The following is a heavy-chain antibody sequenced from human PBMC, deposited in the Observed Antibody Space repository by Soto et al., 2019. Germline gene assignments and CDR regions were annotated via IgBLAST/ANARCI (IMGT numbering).Heavy chain of an antibody. Sequence: QVQLVESGGSVVQPGRSLRLSCAASGFTFRTYGMHWVRQAPGKGLEWVAFISYDEINKQYADTVKGRFSISRDNSKNSLYLQMNNLRTEDSAVYYCAKGRVDSGDFDSWGQGTLVTVSS. CDR3: AKGRVDSGDFDS. D-gene: IGHD3-10*01. CDR2: ISYDEINK. V-gene: IGHV3-30*18. J-gene: IGHJ4*02. CDR1: GFTFRTYG.